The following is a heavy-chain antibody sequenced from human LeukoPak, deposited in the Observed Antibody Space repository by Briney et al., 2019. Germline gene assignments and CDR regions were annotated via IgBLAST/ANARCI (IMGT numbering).Heavy chain of an antibody. J-gene: IGHJ5*02. D-gene: IGHD3-3*01. CDR3: AKVPLDFWSGYDWFDP. CDR1: GFTFSSYG. V-gene: IGHV3-23*01. Sequence: GGTLRLSCAASGFTFSSYGMSWVRQAPGKGLEWVSAISGSGGSTYYADSVKGRFTISRDNSKNTLYLQMNSLRAEDTAVYYCAKVPLDFWSGYDWFDPWGQGTLVTVSS. CDR2: ISGSGGST.